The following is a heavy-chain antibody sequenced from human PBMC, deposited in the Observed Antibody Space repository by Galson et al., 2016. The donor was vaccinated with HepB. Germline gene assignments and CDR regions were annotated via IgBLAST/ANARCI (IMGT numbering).Heavy chain of an antibody. Sequence: ETLSLTCAVSGGSIGSTNWWNWVRQPPGKGLEWIGEIYVSGSTNYNPSLKSRVTISIDEYKSQFSQKLSSVTAADTAVYYCARARKPSYYYYGMDVWGQGTTVTVSS. CDR1: GGSIGSTNW. CDR3: ARARKPSYYYYGMDV. J-gene: IGHJ6*02. V-gene: IGHV4-4*02. D-gene: IGHD1-14*01. CDR2: IYVSGST.